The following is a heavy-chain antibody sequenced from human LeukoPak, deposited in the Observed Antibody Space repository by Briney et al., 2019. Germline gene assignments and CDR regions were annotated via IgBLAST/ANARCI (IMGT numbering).Heavy chain of an antibody. CDR1: GGSFSGYY. V-gene: IGHV4-31*11. J-gene: IGHJ6*02. CDR2: IYYSGST. D-gene: IGHD3-3*01. Sequence: SETLSLTCAVYGGSFSGYYWSWIRQHPGKGLEWIGYIYYSGSTYYNPSLKSRVTISVDTSKNQFSLKPSSVTAADTAVYYCARDQVQFLEWLPSYYYYGMDVWGQGITVTVSS. CDR3: ARDQVQFLEWLPSYYYYGMDV.